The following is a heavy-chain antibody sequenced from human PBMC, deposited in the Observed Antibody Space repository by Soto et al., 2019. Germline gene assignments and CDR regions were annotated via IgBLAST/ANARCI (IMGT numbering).Heavy chain of an antibody. CDR1: GGSISSYY. J-gene: IGHJ4*02. CDR3: ARLGKVATTFVDY. Sequence: SETLSLTCTVSGGSISSYYWSWIRQPPGKGLEWIGYIYYSGSTNYNPSLKSRVTISVDTSKNQFSLKLSSVTAADTAVYYCARLGKVATTFVDYWGQGTPVTVSS. V-gene: IGHV4-59*08. CDR2: IYYSGST. D-gene: IGHD5-12*01.